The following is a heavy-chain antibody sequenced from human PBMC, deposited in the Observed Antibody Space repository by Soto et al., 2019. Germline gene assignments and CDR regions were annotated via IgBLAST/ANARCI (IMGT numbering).Heavy chain of an antibody. V-gene: IGHV3-48*02. CDR1: GFTFSDYS. Sequence: GGSLSLSCAASGFTFSDYSMDWVRQAPGKGLEWVSYISSSSSTIYYADSVKGRFTISRDNAKNSLYLQMNSLRDEDTAVYYCARHGNTQGNWFDPWGQGTLVTVS. J-gene: IGHJ5*02. CDR3: ARHGNTQGNWFDP. CDR2: ISSSSSTI.